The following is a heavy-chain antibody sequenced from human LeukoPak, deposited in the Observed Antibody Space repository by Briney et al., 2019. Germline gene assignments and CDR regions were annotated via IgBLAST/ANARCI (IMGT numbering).Heavy chain of an antibody. CDR3: ARDFDIMTGYSVFDY. D-gene: IGHD3-9*01. CDR2: MSHDGSNE. V-gene: IGHV3-30*04. Sequence: GKSLRLSCAASGFTFSDYVIYWVRQAPGKGLEWVAAMSHDGSNEEYADSVKGRFTISRDNSKKTLYLQMNSLRPDDTAMYYCARDFDIMTGYSVFDYWGQGTLVTVSS. CDR1: GFTFSDYV. J-gene: IGHJ4*02.